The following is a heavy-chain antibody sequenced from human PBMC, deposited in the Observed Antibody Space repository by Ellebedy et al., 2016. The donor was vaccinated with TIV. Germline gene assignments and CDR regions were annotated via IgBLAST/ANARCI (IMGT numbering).Heavy chain of an antibody. V-gene: IGHV4-39*01. Sequence: SETLSLTXTVSGGSISSSSYYWGWIRQPPGKGLEWIGSIYYSGSTYYNPSLKSRVTTSVDTSKNQFSLKLSSVTAADTAVYYCASRSAGAYYYYYMDVWGKGTTVTVSS. CDR1: GGSISSSSYY. CDR2: IYYSGST. CDR3: ASRSAGAYYYYYMDV. J-gene: IGHJ6*03. D-gene: IGHD1-14*01.